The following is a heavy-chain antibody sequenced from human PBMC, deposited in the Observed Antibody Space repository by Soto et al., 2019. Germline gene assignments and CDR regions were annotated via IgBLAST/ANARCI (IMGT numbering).Heavy chain of an antibody. Sequence: SVKVSCKASGGTFSSYAISWVRQAPGQGLEWMGGIIPIFGTANYAQKFQGRVTITADESTSTAYMELSSLRSEDTAVYYCASTRLAYCGGDCYLYLDYWGQGTLVTVSS. D-gene: IGHD2-21*02. CDR1: GGTFSSYA. CDR2: IIPIFGTA. J-gene: IGHJ4*02. V-gene: IGHV1-69*13. CDR3: ASTRLAYCGGDCYLYLDY.